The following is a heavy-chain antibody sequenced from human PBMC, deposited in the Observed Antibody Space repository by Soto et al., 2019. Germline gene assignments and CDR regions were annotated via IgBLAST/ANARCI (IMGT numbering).Heavy chain of an antibody. CDR2: IIPIIGII. J-gene: IGHJ5*02. CDR3: AGDPDSHYIDGQASSYP. V-gene: IGHV1-69*08. D-gene: IGHD4-4*01. CDR1: GGTFRTYT. Sequence: QVQLVQSGAEVKKPGSSVKFSCKASGGTFRTYTITWVRQAPGQGLEWMGRIIPIIGIINYAQKCQDRVTIRGDKFTGTAYMELTGLRSDDTAVYYCAGDPDSHYIDGQASSYPWGQGTLVTVSS.